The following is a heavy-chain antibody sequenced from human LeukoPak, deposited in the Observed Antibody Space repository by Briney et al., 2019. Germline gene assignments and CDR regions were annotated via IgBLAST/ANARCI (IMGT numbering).Heavy chain of an antibody. CDR3: YFRQDY. D-gene: IGHD3-9*01. Sequence: GGSLRLSCATSGFTVSTNYVSWVRQAPGKGLEWVSLIYNDGRADYADSVKGRFAISRDSSKDTVYLQMNSLRADDTAVYYCYFRQDYWGQGIPVTVSS. CDR2: IYNDGRA. J-gene: IGHJ4*02. V-gene: IGHV3-53*01. CDR1: GFTVSTNY.